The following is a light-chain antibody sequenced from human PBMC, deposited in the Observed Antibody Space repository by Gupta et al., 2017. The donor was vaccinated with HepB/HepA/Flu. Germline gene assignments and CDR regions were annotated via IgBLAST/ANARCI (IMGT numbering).Light chain of an antibody. V-gene: IGLV3-1*01. CDR1: KLGDKY. CDR2: QDS. J-gene: IGLJ2*01. Sequence: SSELTQPPSVSVSPGPTASITCSGDKLGDKYACWYQQKPGQSPVLVIYQDSKRASGIPERFSGSNSGNTATLTISGTQAMDEADYYCQAWDSSTDVVFGGGTKLTVL. CDR3: QAWDSSTDVV.